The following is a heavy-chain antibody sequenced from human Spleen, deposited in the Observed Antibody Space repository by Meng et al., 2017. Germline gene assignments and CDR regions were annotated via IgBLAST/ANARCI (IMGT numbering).Heavy chain of an antibody. CDR2: ILYNGSKK. V-gene: IGHV3-33*01. CDR3: ERDTHYYDILTGYYTGNWFDT. Sequence: GGLLRSPGTAPDSTSSNYGMPWVRQAPGKGMEWSAVILYNGSKKYYTDSVQGRSTISRDNSKNTLYLQMNSLRAENTAVYYCERDTHYYDILTGYYTGNWFDTWGQGTLVTVSS. D-gene: IGHD3-9*01. CDR1: DSTSSNYG. J-gene: IGHJ5*02.